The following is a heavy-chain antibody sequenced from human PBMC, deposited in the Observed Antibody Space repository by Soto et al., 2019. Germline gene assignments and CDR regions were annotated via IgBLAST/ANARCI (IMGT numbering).Heavy chain of an antibody. Sequence: ASVKVSCKASGGTFSRYAISWVRQAPGQGLEWMGWISAYNGNTNYAQKLQGRVTMTTDTSTSTAYMELRSLRSDDTAVYYCATLPQYYYDSSGYFGAFDIWGQGTMVTVSS. D-gene: IGHD3-22*01. CDR2: ISAYNGNT. J-gene: IGHJ3*02. CDR3: ATLPQYYYDSSGYFGAFDI. V-gene: IGHV1-18*01. CDR1: GGTFSRYA.